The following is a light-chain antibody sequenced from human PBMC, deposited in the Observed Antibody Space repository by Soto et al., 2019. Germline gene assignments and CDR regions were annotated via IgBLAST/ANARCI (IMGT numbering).Light chain of an antibody. Sequence: IVLTQSPGTLSLSPGERATLSCRAGQSVSSNYLAWYQQKPGQAPRLLIYAASSRATGIPDRFSGSGSGTDFTLTIDRLESEDFAVYFCQEYGDLPWTFGQGTKVDI. CDR1: QSVSSNY. CDR3: QEYGDLPWT. V-gene: IGKV3-20*01. J-gene: IGKJ1*01. CDR2: AAS.